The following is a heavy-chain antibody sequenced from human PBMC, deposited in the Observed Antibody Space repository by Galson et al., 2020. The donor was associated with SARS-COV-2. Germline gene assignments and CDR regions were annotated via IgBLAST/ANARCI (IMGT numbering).Heavy chain of an antibody. Sequence: SGPTLVQPTQPLTLTCTFSGFSLTTTGVGVGWIRQPPGKALEWLAIIYWDNDKRYSPSLKSKLTITKDSSKNQVVLIMTNMNPVDTGTYYCAHVMITFGGIIGADAFDVWGQGTTVSVSS. D-gene: IGHD3-16*02. CDR3: AHVMITFGGIIGADAFDV. V-gene: IGHV2-5*02. CDR2: IYWDNDK. J-gene: IGHJ3*01. CDR1: GFSLTTTGVG.